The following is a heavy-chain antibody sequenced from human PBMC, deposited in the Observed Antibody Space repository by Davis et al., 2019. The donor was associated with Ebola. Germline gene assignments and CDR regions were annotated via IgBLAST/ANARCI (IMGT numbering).Heavy chain of an antibody. CDR1: GYTFTSYY. D-gene: IGHD1-1*01. J-gene: IGHJ4*02. CDR3: ARWGRGGLEAGHFDY. CDR2: INPSGGST. Sequence: AASVKVSCKASGYTFTSYYMHWVRQAPGQGLEWMGIINPSGGSTNYAQKFQGWVTMTRDTSISTAYMELSRLRSDDTAVYYCARWGRGGLEAGHFDYWGQGTLVTVSS. V-gene: IGHV1-2*04.